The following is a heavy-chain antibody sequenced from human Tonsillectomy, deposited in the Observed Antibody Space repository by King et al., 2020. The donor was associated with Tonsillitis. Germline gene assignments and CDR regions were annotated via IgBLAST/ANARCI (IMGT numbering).Heavy chain of an antibody. CDR2: ISYDGSTK. V-gene: IGHV3-30*18. D-gene: IGHD3-3*01. CDR3: AKGLYDFCSGYYSSEDY. CDR1: GFTFSSYG. J-gene: IGHJ4*02. Sequence: VQLVESGGGVVQPGRSLRLSCAASGFTFSSYGMHWVRQAPGKGLEWVALISYDGSTKYYADSVKGRFTISRDNSKNTLYLQMNSLRADDTAVYYCAKGLYDFCSGYYSSEDYWGQGTLVTVSS.